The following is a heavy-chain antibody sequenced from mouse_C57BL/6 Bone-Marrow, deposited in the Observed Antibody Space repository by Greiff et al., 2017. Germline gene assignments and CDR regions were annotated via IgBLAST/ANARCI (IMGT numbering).Heavy chain of an antibody. V-gene: IGHV1-69*01. Sequence: VQLQQSGAELVKPGASVQLSCKASGYTFTSYWMHWVKQRPGRGLEWIGEIDPSDSYTNYNQKFKGKSTLTVDKSSSTAYMQLSSLTSEDSAVYYCARSATVALDYWGQGTTLTVSS. CDR2: IDPSDSYT. CDR1: GYTFTSYW. D-gene: IGHD1-1*01. J-gene: IGHJ2*01. CDR3: ARSATVALDY.